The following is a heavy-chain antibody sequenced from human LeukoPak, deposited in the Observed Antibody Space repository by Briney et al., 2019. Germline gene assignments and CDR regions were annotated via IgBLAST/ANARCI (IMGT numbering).Heavy chain of an antibody. J-gene: IGHJ5*02. CDR2: IRSKANSYAT. D-gene: IGHD3-22*01. V-gene: IGHV3-73*01. CDR1: GFTFSGSA. CDR3: TRRAKDDSSGYYST. Sequence: GGSLRLSCAASGFTFSGSAMHWVRQASGKGLEWVGRIRSKANSYATAYAASVKGRFTISRDESKNTAYLQMNSLKTEDTAVYYCTRRAKDDSSGYYSTWGQGTLVTVSS.